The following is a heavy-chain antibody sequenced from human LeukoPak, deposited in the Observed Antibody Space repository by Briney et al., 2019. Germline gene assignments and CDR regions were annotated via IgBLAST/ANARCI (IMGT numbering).Heavy chain of an antibody. CDR3: ASPNGWY. CDR2: ISYDGSNK. J-gene: IGHJ4*02. CDR1: GITFNDYA. V-gene: IGHV3-30-3*01. Sequence: GGSLRLSCAASGITFNDYAMSWVRQAPGKGLEWVAVISYDGSNKYYADSVKGRFTISRDNSKNTLYLQMNSLRAEDTAVYYCASPNGWYWGQGTLVTVSS. D-gene: IGHD2-15*01.